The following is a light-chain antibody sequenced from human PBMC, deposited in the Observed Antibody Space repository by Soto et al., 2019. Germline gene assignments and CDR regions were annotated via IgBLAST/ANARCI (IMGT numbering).Light chain of an antibody. CDR2: GVT. Sequence: QSALTQPASVSGSLGQSITLSCTGSGGDIGAYNYVSWYQQLPGKAPKLIIYGVTHRPSGVSSRFSASKSAYTASLTISALQAEDEADYYCSSFTTTYFYVFGPGTKVTVL. CDR3: SSFTTTYFYV. J-gene: IGLJ1*01. V-gene: IGLV2-14*01. CDR1: GGDIGAYNY.